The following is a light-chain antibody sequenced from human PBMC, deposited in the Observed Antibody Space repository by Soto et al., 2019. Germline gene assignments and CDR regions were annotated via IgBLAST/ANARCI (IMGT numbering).Light chain of an antibody. CDR2: DAS. Sequence: EIVLTQSPATLSLSPGERATLSCRASQSVSSYLAWYQHKPGQAPRLLIYDASNRATGVPARFSGSGSGTDFILSISSLEPEDFAVYHCQQRGNWPPFTFGPGTKVDIK. CDR3: QQRGNWPPFT. J-gene: IGKJ3*01. CDR1: QSVSSY. V-gene: IGKV3-11*01.